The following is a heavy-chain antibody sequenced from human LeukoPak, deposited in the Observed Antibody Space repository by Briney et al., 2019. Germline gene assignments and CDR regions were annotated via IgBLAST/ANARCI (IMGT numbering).Heavy chain of an antibody. CDR1: GGTSSSYA. D-gene: IGHD6-13*01. CDR2: IIPIFGIA. Sequence: VASVKVSCKASGGTSSSYAISWVRQAPGRGLEWMGRIIPIFGIANYAQKFQGGVTITADKSTSTAYMELSSLRSEDTAVYYCARVSSSWVNGRDWFDPWGQGTLVTVSS. V-gene: IGHV1-69*04. CDR3: ARVSSSWVNGRDWFDP. J-gene: IGHJ5*02.